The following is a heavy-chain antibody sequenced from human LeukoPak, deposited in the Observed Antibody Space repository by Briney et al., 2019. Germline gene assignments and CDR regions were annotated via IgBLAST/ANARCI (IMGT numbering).Heavy chain of an antibody. J-gene: IGHJ6*03. Sequence: QPGGSLRLSCAASGFTFSNYAMSWVRQAPGKGLEWVSTISGSGDTTYYVDSVKGRFTISRDNSKNTLYLQMNSLRAEDTALYYCAKLVVATIMGPEHYYMDVWGKGTTVTISS. D-gene: IGHD5-12*01. V-gene: IGHV3-23*01. CDR1: GFTFSNYA. CDR3: AKLVVATIMGPEHYYMDV. CDR2: ISGSGDTT.